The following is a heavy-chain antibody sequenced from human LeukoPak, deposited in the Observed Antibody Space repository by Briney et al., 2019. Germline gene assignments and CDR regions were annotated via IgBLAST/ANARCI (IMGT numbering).Heavy chain of an antibody. CDR3: AKSYYYDSSGYSDY. CDR2: ISGSGGST. CDR1: GFTFSSYA. Sequence: GGSLRLSCAASGFTFSSYAMSWVRQAPGKGLEWVSAISGSGGSTYYADSVKGRFTISRDNSKNTLYLQMNSLRAEDTAVYYCAKSYYYDSSGYSDYWGQGTLVTVSS. J-gene: IGHJ4*02. V-gene: IGHV3-23*01. D-gene: IGHD3-22*01.